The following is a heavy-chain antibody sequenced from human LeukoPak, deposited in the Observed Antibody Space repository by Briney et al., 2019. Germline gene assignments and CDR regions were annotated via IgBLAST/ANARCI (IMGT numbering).Heavy chain of an antibody. V-gene: IGHV3-48*04. J-gene: IGHJ5*02. CDR2: ISSSGTTI. CDR1: GFTFSSYA. CDR3: ARGSGYTYGP. Sequence: PGGSLRLSCAASGFTFSSYAVSWVRQAPGKGLEWVSYISSSGTTIYYADSVKGRFTISRDNAKNSLYLQINSLRAEDTAVYYCARGSGYTYGPWGQGTLVTVSS. D-gene: IGHD5-18*01.